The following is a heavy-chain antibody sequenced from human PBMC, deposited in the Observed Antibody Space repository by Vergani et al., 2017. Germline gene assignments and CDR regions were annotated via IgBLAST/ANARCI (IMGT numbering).Heavy chain of an antibody. CDR3: ARGTYYCDSSGYYYVFDY. CDR2: IYYSGST. Sequence: QVQLQESGPGLVKPSETLSLTCTVSGGSISSYYWSWIRQPPGKGLEWIGYIYYSGSTNYNPSLKSRVTISVATSKNQFSLKLSSVTAADTAVYYCARGTYYCDSSGYYYVFDYWGQGTLVTVSS. V-gene: IGHV4-59*01. J-gene: IGHJ4*02. CDR1: GGSISSYY. D-gene: IGHD3-22*01.